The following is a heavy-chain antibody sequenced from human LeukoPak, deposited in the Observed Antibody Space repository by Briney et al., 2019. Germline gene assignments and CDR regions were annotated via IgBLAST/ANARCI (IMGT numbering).Heavy chain of an antibody. D-gene: IGHD4-17*01. CDR3: ARTYGDWEGWFDP. CDR1: GLTFSSYR. J-gene: IGHJ5*02. Sequence: GGSLRLSCAASGLTFSSYRMNWVRQAPGKGLEWVSSISSSSSYIYYADSVKGRFTISRHNAKNSLYLQMNSLRAEDTAVYYCARTYGDWEGWFDPWGQGTLVTVSS. CDR2: ISSSSSYI. V-gene: IGHV3-21*01.